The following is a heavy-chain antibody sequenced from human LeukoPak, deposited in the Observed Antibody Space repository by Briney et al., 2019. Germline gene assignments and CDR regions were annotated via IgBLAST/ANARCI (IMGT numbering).Heavy chain of an antibody. CDR1: GFTFSSYS. CDR2: ISSSSSTI. V-gene: IGHV3-48*01. D-gene: IGHD6-25*01. J-gene: IGHJ6*03. Sequence: GGSLRLSCAASGFTFSSYSMNWVREAPGKGLEGVSYISSSSSTIYYADSVKGRFTISRDNAKNSLYLQMNSLRAEDTAVYYCARVRGGQGSYYYMDVWGKGTTVTVSS. CDR3: ARVRGGQGSYYYMDV.